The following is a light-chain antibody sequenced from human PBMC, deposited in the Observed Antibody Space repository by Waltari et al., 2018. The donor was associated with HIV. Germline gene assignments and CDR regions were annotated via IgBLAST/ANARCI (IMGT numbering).Light chain of an antibody. CDR2: RNN. V-gene: IGLV1-47*01. J-gene: IGLJ2*01. CDR1: SSNIGNHH. Sequence: QSVLTQPPSASGTPGQRVTIPCSGGSSNIGNHHVYWYQQFPGTAPKLLIYRNNQRPSGVPDRFSGSKSGTSASLVISGLRSEDEADYYCAAWDDSLSGVFGGGTKVTVL. CDR3: AAWDDSLSGV.